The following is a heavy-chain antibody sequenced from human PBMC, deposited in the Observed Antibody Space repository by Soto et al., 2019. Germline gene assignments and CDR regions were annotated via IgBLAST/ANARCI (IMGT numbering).Heavy chain of an antibody. CDR2: IIPILGTA. CDR1: GGTFSSYA. J-gene: IGHJ5*02. V-gene: IGHV1-69*01. CDR3: ARQGTAMAGGWFDP. Sequence: QVQLVQSGAEVKKPGSSVKVSCKASGGTFSSYAISWLRQAPGQGLEWMGGIIPILGTANYAQKFQVRVTITADEPTSTAYMELSSLRSEDTAVYYCARQGTAMAGGWFDPWGQGTLVTVSS. D-gene: IGHD5-18*01.